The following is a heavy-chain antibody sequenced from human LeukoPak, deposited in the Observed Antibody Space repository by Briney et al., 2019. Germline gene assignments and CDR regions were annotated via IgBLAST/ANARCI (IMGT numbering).Heavy chain of an antibody. CDR2: IYYSGST. Sequence: PSETLSLTCTVSGGSISSYYWSWIRQPPGKGLEWIGYIYYSGSTNYNPSLKSRVTISVDTSKNQFSLKLSSVTAADTAVYYCARTFSYSSIFDYWGQGTLVTVSS. D-gene: IGHD6-13*01. CDR3: ARTFSYSSIFDY. V-gene: IGHV4-59*01. CDR1: GGSISSYY. J-gene: IGHJ4*02.